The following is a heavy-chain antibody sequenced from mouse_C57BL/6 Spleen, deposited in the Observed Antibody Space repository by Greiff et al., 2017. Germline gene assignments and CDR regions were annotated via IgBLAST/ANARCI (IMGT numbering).Heavy chain of an antibody. D-gene: IGHD1-1*01. J-gene: IGHJ1*03. Sequence: QVQLQQSGPELVKPGASVKISCKASGYAFSSSWMNWVKQRPGKGLEWIGRIYPGDGDTNYNGKFKGKATLTADKSSSTAYMQLSSLTSEDSAVYFCARWDGSDWYFDVWGTGTTVTVSS. CDR3: ARWDGSDWYFDV. CDR2: IYPGDGDT. V-gene: IGHV1-82*01. CDR1: GYAFSSSW.